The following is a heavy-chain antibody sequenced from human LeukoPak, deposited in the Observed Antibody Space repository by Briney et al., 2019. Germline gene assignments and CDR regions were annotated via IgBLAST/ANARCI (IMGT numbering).Heavy chain of an antibody. CDR3: ARDDLGTSSSWYPVGY. CDR1: GYSFTNYW. D-gene: IGHD6-13*01. Sequence: GESLKISCKGSGYSFTNYWIGWVRQMPGKGLEWMGIIYPGDSDTRYSPSFQGQVTISADKSINTAYLQWSGLKASDTAMYYCARDDLGTSSSWYPVGYWGQGTLVTVSS. J-gene: IGHJ4*02. V-gene: IGHV5-51*01. CDR2: IYPGDSDT.